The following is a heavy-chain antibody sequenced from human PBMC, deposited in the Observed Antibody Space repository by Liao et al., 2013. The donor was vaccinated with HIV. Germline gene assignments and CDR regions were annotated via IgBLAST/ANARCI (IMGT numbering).Heavy chain of an antibody. CDR3: ARGRGYTYGRRFDV. D-gene: IGHD5-18*01. V-gene: IGHV4-39*07. Sequence: QLQLQESGPGLVKPSETLSLTCTVSGGSISSSSYYWGWIRQPPGKGLEWIGSIYYSGSTNYNPSLKSRITISVDTSRNQFSLKLSSVTAADTAVYYCARGRGYTYGRRFDVWGQGTLVTVSS. J-gene: IGHJ4*02. CDR1: GGSISSSSYY. CDR2: IYYSGST.